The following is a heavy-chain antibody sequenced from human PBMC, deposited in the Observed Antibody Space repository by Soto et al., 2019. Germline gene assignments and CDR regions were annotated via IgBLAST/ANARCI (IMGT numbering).Heavy chain of an antibody. V-gene: IGHV1-46*01. D-gene: IGHD1-26*01. CDR3: AGDTRGWEYGSNFDY. J-gene: IGHJ4*02. CDR1: GYTFTDYY. CDR2: INSADGDT. Sequence: QVQLVQSGAEVQKPGASVKVSCKASGYTFTDYYIHWLRQAPGQGLEWIGIINSADGDTHYAQRFRDTVTMTRETSTTTLFMEPTRLGSEDTAIYYCAGDTRGWEYGSNFDYRGQGSLVTVSS.